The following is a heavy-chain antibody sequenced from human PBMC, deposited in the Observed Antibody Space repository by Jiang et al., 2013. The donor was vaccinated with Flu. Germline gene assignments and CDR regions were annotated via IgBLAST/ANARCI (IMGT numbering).Heavy chain of an antibody. Sequence: SGAEVKKPGASVKVSCKASGYTFTGYYMHWVRQAPGQGLEWMGWINPNSGGTNYAQKFQGWVTMTRDTSISTAYMELSRLRSDDTAVYYCARSPLQWDYDFWSGYFLFDYWGQGTLVTVSS. CDR2: INPNSGGT. D-gene: IGHD3-3*01. J-gene: IGHJ4*02. CDR3: ARSPLQWDYDFWSGYFLFDY. CDR1: GYTFTGYY. V-gene: IGHV1-2*04.